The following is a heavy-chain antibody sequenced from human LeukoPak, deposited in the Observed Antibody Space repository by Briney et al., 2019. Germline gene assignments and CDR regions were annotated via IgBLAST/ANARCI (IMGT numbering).Heavy chain of an antibody. Sequence: PGGSLRLSCAASGFTFSSYWMHWVRQAPGKGLVWVSRINSDGSSTSYADSVKGRFTISRDNSKNTLYLQMNSLRAEDTAVYYCAARSAAGLFDYWGQGTLVTVSS. J-gene: IGHJ4*02. CDR2: INSDGSST. D-gene: IGHD6-13*01. CDR1: GFTFSSYW. V-gene: IGHV3-74*01. CDR3: AARSAAGLFDY.